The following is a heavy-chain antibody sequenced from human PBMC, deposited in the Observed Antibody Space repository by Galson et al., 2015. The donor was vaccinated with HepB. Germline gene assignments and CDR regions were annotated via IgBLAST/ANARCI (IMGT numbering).Heavy chain of an antibody. CDR1: GYTFTNYY. V-gene: IGHV1-46*01. D-gene: IGHD6-13*01. J-gene: IGHJ4*02. Sequence: SVKVSCKASGYTFTNYYIHWVRQAPGQGLEWMGIINPSGVSTNYAQKFQGRVTMTRDTSTSTVYMELSSLRSDDTAVYYCAGAAADHYFDYWGQGTLVTVSS. CDR3: AGAAADHYFDY. CDR2: INPSGVST.